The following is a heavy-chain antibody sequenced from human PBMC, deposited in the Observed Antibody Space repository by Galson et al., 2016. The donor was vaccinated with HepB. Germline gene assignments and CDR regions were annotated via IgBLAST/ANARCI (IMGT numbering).Heavy chain of an antibody. Sequence: SVKVSCKASGYTFLSNGIAWVRQAPGQGLEWMGWINTDSSDRIYAHSLQDRATMTTDTSTSTAYMELRSLTSDDTAVYYCARAGYCTGPRCYGEGLDVWGQGTTVTVSS. CDR3: ARAGYCTGPRCYGEGLDV. D-gene: IGHD2-8*02. CDR2: INTDSSDR. J-gene: IGHJ6*02. CDR1: GYTFLSNG. V-gene: IGHV1-18*01.